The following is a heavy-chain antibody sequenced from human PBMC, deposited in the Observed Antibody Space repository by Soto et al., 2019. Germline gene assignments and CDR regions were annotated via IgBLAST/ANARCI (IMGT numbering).Heavy chain of an antibody. D-gene: IGHD4-17*01. V-gene: IGHV4-31*03. J-gene: IGHJ6*02. CDR2: IYYSGST. Sequence: SETLSLTCTVSGGSISSGGYYWSWIRQHPGKGLEWIGYIYYSGSTYYNPSLKSRVTISVDTSKNQFSLKLSSVTAADTAVYYCATRETYGDDDYYYYGMDVWGQGTTVTVSS. CDR1: GGSISSGGYY. CDR3: ATRETYGDDDYYYYGMDV.